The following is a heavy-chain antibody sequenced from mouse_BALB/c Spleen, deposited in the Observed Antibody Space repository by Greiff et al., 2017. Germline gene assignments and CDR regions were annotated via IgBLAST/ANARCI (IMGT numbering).Heavy chain of an antibody. CDR2: ILPGSGST. CDR1: GYTFSSYW. J-gene: IGHJ3*01. V-gene: IGHV1-9*01. D-gene: IGHD1-1*01. CDR3: ARWNYYGSSYGGWFAY. Sequence: VQLQQSGAELMKPGASVKISCKATGYTFSSYWIEWVKQRPGHGLEWIGEILPGSGSTNYNEKFKGKATFTADTSSNTAYMQLSSLTSEDSAVYYCARWNYYGSSYGGWFAYWGQGTLVTVSA.